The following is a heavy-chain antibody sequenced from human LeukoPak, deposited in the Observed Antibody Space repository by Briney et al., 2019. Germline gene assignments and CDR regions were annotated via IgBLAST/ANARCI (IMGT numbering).Heavy chain of an antibody. J-gene: IGHJ6*02. CDR1: GGSISSGGYS. CDR2: IYYSGST. Sequence: SETLSLTCAVSGGSISSGGYSWSWIRQHPGKGLEWIGYIYYSGSTYYNPSLKSRVTISVDTSKNQFSLKLSSVTAADTAVYYCARDGPYYGMDVWGQGTTVTVS. CDR3: ARDGPYYGMDV. V-gene: IGHV4-31*11.